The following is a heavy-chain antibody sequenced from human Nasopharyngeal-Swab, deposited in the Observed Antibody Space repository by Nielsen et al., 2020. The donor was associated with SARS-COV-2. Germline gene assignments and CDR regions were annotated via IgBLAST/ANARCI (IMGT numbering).Heavy chain of an antibody. D-gene: IGHD3-9*01. J-gene: IGHJ4*02. Sequence: GESLKISCAASGLTFSSYSMNWVRQAPGKGLEWVSYISSSSSTIYYADSVKGRFTISRDNAKNSLYLQMNSLRDEDTAVYYCARDGALRYFDQHYYFDYCGQGTLVTVSS. CDR3: ARDGALRYFDQHYYFDY. V-gene: IGHV3-48*02. CDR2: ISSSSSTI. CDR1: GLTFSSYS.